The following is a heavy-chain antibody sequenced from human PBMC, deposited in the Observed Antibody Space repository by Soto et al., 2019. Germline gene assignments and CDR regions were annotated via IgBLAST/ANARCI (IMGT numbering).Heavy chain of an antibody. CDR2: IIPIFGTA. Sequence: ASVKVSCKASGGTFSSYAISWVRQAPGQGLEWMGGIIPIFGTANYAQKFQGRVTITADESTSTAYMELSSLRSEDTAVYYCAGTKTMASYYFDYWGQGTLVTVSS. J-gene: IGHJ4*02. CDR3: AGTKTMASYYFDY. D-gene: IGHD3-10*01. CDR1: GGTFSSYA. V-gene: IGHV1-69*13.